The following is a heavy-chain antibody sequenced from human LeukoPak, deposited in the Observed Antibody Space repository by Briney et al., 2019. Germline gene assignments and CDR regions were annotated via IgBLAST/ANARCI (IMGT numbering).Heavy chain of an antibody. V-gene: IGHV3-7*05. J-gene: IGHJ4*02. Sequence: PGGSLRLSCAASGFTLSTYWMNWVRQAPGKGLEWVANIKQDGSEEYYVDSVKGRFTISRDNTKNSLYLQMTGLRAEDSAVYYCGRGGQVTTVTTFWGQGTLVTVSS. D-gene: IGHD4-17*01. CDR2: IKQDGSEE. CDR3: GRGGQVTTVTTF. CDR1: GFTLSTYW.